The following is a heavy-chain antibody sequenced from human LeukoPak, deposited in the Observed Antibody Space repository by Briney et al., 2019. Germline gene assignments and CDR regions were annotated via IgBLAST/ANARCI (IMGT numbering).Heavy chain of an antibody. CDR3: ARVLPKIAAAGSVSEGAYFDY. Sequence: GGSLRLSCAASGFTFSSYSMNWVRQAPGKGLEWVSSISTSRSYIYYADSEKGRFTISRDNAKNSLYLQMNSLRAEDTAVYYCARVLPKIAAAGSVSEGAYFDYWGQGTLVTVSS. CDR2: ISTSRSYI. D-gene: IGHD6-13*01. V-gene: IGHV3-21*01. CDR1: GFTFSSYS. J-gene: IGHJ4*02.